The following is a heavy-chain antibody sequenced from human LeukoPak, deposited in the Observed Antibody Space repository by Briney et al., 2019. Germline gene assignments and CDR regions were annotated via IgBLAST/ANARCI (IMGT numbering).Heavy chain of an antibody. D-gene: IGHD3-22*01. Sequence: PSETLSLTCTVSGGSISSGGYYWNWIRQHPGKGLEWIGYIYYSGSTYYNPSLKSRVTISVDTSKNQFSLKLSSVTAADTAVYYCARHHYDSSGYYFGHFDYWGQGTLVTVSS. J-gene: IGHJ4*02. CDR2: IYYSGST. V-gene: IGHV4-31*03. CDR3: ARHHYDSSGYYFGHFDY. CDR1: GGSISSGGYY.